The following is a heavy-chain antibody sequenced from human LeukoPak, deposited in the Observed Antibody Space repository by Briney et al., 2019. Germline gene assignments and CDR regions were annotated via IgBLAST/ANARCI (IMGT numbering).Heavy chain of an antibody. CDR1: GGSITNTNY. V-gene: IGHV4-4*02. CDR3: AREGGPYRPLDY. J-gene: IGHJ4*02. CDR2: VNLQGST. Sequence: KASETLSLTCTVSGGSITNTNYWTWVRQPPGKGLEWIGEVNLQGSTNYNPSLMGRVAIAVDTSENHISLQLTSVTAADTAVYYCAREGGPYRPLDYSGQGTLVTVSS.